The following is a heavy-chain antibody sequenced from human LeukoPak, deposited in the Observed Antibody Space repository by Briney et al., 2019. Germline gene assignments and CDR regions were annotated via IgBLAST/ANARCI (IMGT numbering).Heavy chain of an antibody. CDR3: AKDLPNDPGYYYYMDV. Sequence: GGSLRLSCAASGFTFSSYGMHWVRQAPGKGLEWVAFIRYDGSNKYYADSVKGRFTISRDNSKNTLYLQMNSLRAEDTAVYYCAKDLPNDPGYYYYMDVWGKGTTVTVSS. D-gene: IGHD3-10*01. CDR2: IRYDGSNK. CDR1: GFTFSSYG. J-gene: IGHJ6*03. V-gene: IGHV3-30*02.